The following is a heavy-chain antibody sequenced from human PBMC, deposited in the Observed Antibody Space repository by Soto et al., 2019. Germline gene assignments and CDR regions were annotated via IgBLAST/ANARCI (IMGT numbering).Heavy chain of an antibody. CDR2: ISSSGSTI. V-gene: IGHV3-11*01. D-gene: IGHD3-10*01. CDR3: AKPGSGSYYNDWFDP. CDR1: VFTFIDYY. J-gene: IGHJ5*02. Sequence: GWSLRLACASSVFTFIDYYMRWIRQAPGKGLEWVSYISSSGSTIYYADSVKGRFTISRDNAKNSLYLQMNSLRAEDTAVYYCAKPGSGSYYNDWFDPWGQGTLVTVSS.